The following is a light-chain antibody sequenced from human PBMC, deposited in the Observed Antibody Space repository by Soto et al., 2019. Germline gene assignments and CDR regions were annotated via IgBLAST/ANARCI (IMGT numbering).Light chain of an antibody. V-gene: IGLV2-14*03. Sequence: QSALPQPASVSGSPGQSITISCSGTSSDVGGFNYVSWYQHHPGKAPKLMIFDVNNRPAGVSNRFSGSKSGNTASLTISGLQAEDEADYYCSSYTISSTLVIFGGGTQLTVL. J-gene: IGLJ2*01. CDR2: DVN. CDR1: SSDVGGFNY. CDR3: SSYTISSTLVI.